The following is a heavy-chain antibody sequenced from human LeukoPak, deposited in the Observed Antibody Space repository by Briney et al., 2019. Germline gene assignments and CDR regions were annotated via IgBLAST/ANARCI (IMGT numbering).Heavy chain of an antibody. Sequence: ASVKVSCKASGYTFTNYYMHWVRQAPGQGLEWMGIINPSGGSTNYAQKFQGRVTMTRDTSTSTVYMELSSLRSEDTAVYYCARARLVNWFDPWGQGTLVTVSS. J-gene: IGHJ5*02. CDR3: ARARLVNWFDP. CDR2: INPSGGST. CDR1: GYTFTNYY. D-gene: IGHD3-9*01. V-gene: IGHV1-46*01.